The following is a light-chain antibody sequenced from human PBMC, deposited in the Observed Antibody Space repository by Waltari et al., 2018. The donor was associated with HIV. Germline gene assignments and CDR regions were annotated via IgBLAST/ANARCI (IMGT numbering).Light chain of an antibody. J-gene: IGKJ2*01. CDR2: GTS. Sequence: DVHMTQFHSHVSGFVGHTVTISCRPSQTISNSLNWYQQKAGKAPQLLISGTSDLESGVPSRFRASGSATDFTLTITNLQPDDIGTYFCQQTYSVPPTFGLGTEVEI. V-gene: IGKV1-39*01. CDR1: QTISNS. CDR3: QQTYSVPPT.